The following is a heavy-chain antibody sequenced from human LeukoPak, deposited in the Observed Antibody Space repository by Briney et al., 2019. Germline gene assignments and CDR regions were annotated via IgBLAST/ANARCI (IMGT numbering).Heavy chain of an antibody. J-gene: IGHJ4*02. V-gene: IGHV3-74*01. CDR1: GFTFSRYW. Sequence: PGGSLRLSCAASGFTFSRYWMHWVRQAPGKGLVWVSRINSDGNSASYADSVKGRFTISRDNAKNTLYLQMNSLRAEDTAVHYCARVACSRTSCTDFDYWGQGTLVTVSS. D-gene: IGHD2-2*01. CDR3: ARVACSRTSCTDFDY. CDR2: INSDGNSA.